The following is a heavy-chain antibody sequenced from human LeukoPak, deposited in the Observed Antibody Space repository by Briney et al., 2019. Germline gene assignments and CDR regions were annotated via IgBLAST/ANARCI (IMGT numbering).Heavy chain of an antibody. V-gene: IGHV4-59*01. J-gene: IGHJ3*02. CDR3: ARDPLSTNVFDI. D-gene: IGHD1-1*01. CDR2: INYSGST. CDR1: GGSITNSY. Sequence: SETLSLTCTVSGGSITNSYWNWIRQSPGKGLEWIGYINYSGSTNYNPSLKSRVTISVGTSKNQFSLKLSSVTAADTAVYFCARDPLSTNVFDICGQGTMVTVSS.